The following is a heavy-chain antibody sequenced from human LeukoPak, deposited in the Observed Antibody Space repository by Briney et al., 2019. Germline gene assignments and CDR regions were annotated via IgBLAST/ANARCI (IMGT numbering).Heavy chain of an antibody. Sequence: PGGSLRLSCAASGFTFSSYAMHWVRQAPGKGLQYVSAISSDGGSTYYADSVKGRFTISRDNSKNTLYLQMGSLRVEDMAVYYCARRYCSSTSCSPFGYWGQGTLVTVSS. CDR1: GFTFSSYA. CDR2: ISSDGGST. D-gene: IGHD2-2*01. J-gene: IGHJ4*02. CDR3: ARRYCSSTSCSPFGY. V-gene: IGHV3-64*02.